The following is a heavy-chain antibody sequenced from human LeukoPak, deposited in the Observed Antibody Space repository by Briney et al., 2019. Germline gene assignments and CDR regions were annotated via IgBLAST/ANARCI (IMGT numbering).Heavy chain of an antibody. V-gene: IGHV4-34*01. CDR3: ARGRGAARFVTIEFDY. Sequence: SDTLSLTCAVYGRSFRGYHWSWIRQPPGKGLEWIGEINHRGSTNYNPSLKSRATMSVDTSKNQFSLKLSSVTAADTAVYYCARGRGAARFVTIEFDYWGQGALVTVSS. CDR1: GRSFRGYH. D-gene: IGHD6-6*01. CDR2: INHRGST. J-gene: IGHJ4*02.